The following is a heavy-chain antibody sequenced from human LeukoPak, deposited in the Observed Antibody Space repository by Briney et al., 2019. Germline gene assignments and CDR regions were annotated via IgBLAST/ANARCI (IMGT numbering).Heavy chain of an antibody. CDR3: ARVRGAAAGTDY. D-gene: IGHD6-13*01. J-gene: IGHJ4*02. V-gene: IGHV4-34*13. CDR2: ISHTGST. Sequence: KGLEWIGEISHTGSTIYKPSLNSRVTISVDTSKNQISLNLTSVTAADTAVYYCARVRGAAAGTDYWGQGTLVTVSS.